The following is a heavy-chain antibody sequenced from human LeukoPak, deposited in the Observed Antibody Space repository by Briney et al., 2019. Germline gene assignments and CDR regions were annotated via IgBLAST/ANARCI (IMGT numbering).Heavy chain of an antibody. D-gene: IGHD4-17*01. CDR3: ARSSLDYGDYIDAFDI. Sequence: GGSLRLSCAASVFSLGDHYMNWIRQAPGKGLEWLSYISSRGTTIYYVDSVKGRLTISRDIAKNSLFLQMDSLRVEDTAIYYCARSSLDYGDYIDAFDIWGQGTMVTVSS. CDR1: VFSLGDHY. J-gene: IGHJ3*02. CDR2: ISSRGTTI. V-gene: IGHV3-11*01.